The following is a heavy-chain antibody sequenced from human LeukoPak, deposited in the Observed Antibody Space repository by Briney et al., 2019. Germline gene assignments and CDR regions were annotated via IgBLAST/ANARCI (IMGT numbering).Heavy chain of an antibody. CDR3: AHRGRGVAGLDY. J-gene: IGHJ4*02. CDR2: IYWDDDK. CDR1: GFSLSTSGVG. D-gene: IGHD6-19*01. Sequence: SGPTLVKPTQTLTLTCTFSGFSLSTSGVGVGWIRQPPGKALEWLALIYWDDDKRYSPSLKSRLTITKDTSKNQVVLTMTNMAPVDTATYYCAHRGRGVAGLDYWGQGTLVTVSS. V-gene: IGHV2-5*02.